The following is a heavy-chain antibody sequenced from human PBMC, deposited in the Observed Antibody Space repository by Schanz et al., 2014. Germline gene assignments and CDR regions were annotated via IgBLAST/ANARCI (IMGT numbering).Heavy chain of an antibody. Sequence: QVQLQESGPGLVKPSETLSLTCTVSNVSISSYYWSWIRQPPGKGLEWIGYIHYSGSTNYKASLKSRITISAHTSKTQFSLKLTSVTAADTAVYYCAREKVDIVVIPGARRNYYYSGMDVWGQGTTVTVSS. CDR1: NVSISSYY. CDR2: IHYSGST. D-gene: IGHD2-2*01. CDR3: AREKVDIVVIPGARRNYYYSGMDV. J-gene: IGHJ6*02. V-gene: IGHV4-59*01.